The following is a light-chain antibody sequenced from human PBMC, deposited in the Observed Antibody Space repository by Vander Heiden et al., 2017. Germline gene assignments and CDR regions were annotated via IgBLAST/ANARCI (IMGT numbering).Light chain of an antibody. J-gene: IGKJ1*01. V-gene: IGKV1-33*01. CDR2: DAS. CDR1: QDISNY. CDR3: QQYDNLPTWT. Sequence: DIQMTQSPSSLSASVGDRVNITCQASQDISNYLNWYQQKPGKAPKLLIYDASNLETGVPSRFSGSGSGTDFTFTISSLQPEDIATYYCQQYDNLPTWTFGQGTKVEIK.